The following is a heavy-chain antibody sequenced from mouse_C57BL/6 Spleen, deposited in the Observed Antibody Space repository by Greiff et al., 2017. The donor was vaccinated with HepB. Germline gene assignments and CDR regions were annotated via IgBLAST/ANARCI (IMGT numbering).Heavy chain of an antibody. CDR1: GFNIKDDY. CDR3: TTRTTGFAY. Sequence: EVKLQESGAELVRPGASVKLSCTASGFNIKDDYMHWVKQRPEQGLEWIGWIDPENGDTEYASKFQGKATITADTSSNTAYLQLSSLTSEDTAVYYCTTRTTGFAYWGQGTLVTVSA. V-gene: IGHV14-4*01. J-gene: IGHJ3*01. CDR2: IDPENGDT.